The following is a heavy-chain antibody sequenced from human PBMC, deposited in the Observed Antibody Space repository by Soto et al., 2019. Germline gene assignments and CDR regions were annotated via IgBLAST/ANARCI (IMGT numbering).Heavy chain of an antibody. CDR2: VYYSGTT. CDR3: ARMSYFYDKWYFDL. CDR1: GASINNNDYY. V-gene: IGHV4-30-4*01. D-gene: IGHD3-22*01. J-gene: IGHJ2*01. Sequence: SETLSLTCTVSGASINNNDYYWSWIRQTPGKGLEWIGYVYYSGTTDYIPSLKSRLSMSIDKSQNQFTLKLNSVTAADTATYYCARMSYFYDKWYFDLWGRGTLVTVSS.